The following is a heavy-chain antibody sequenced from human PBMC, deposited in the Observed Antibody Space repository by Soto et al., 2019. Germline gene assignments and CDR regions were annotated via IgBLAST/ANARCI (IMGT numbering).Heavy chain of an antibody. V-gene: IGHV4-30-2*01. CDR3: VRVPGP. CDR1: GGSISSGGYS. J-gene: IGHJ5*02. CDR2: IYHSGST. Sequence: PSETLSLTCAVSGGSISSGGYSWSWIRQPPGKGLEWIGYIYHSGSTYYNPSLKSRVTISVDRSKNQFSLKLSSVTAADTAVYSCVRVPGPWGQGTLVTVSS. D-gene: IGHD7-27*01.